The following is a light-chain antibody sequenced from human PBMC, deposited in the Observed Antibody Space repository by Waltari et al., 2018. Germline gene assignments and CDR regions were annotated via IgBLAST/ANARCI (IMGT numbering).Light chain of an antibody. Sequence: QLVLTQSPSASASLGASVKLTCTLSSGHSSYAIAWHPQQPEKGPRYLMKLNSDGSHSKGDGIPDRFSGSSSGAERYLTIPSLQSEDEADYYCQTWGTGIWVFGGGTKLTVL. J-gene: IGLJ3*02. CDR1: SGHSSYA. CDR2: LNSDGSH. V-gene: IGLV4-69*01. CDR3: QTWGTGIWV.